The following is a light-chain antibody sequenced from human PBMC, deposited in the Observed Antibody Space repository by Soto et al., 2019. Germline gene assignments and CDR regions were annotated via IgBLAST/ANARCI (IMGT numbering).Light chain of an antibody. V-gene: IGLV8-61*01. CDR1: SGSVSTSYY. CDR3: VLYMGSFIPV. J-gene: IGLJ2*01. CDR2: STN. Sequence: QTVVTQEPSFSVSPGRTVTLTCGLSSGSVSTSYYPSWYQQAPGQAPRTLIYSTNTRSSGVPDRFSGSILGNKAALTITGAQADDESDYYCVLYMGSFIPVFGGGTKLTVL.